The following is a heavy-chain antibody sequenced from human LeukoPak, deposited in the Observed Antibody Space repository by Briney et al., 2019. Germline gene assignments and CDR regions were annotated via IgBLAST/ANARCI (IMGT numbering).Heavy chain of an antibody. CDR2: TSYEGSTK. Sequence: SGGSLRLSCAASGFTFSNYGMHWVRQAPGKGLEWVAVTSYEGSTKFYTDSVRGRFTISRDNSKNVVYLQMNSLRVEDTAVYYCARWSMATNGYYFDYWGQGTLVTVSS. CDR3: ARWSMATNGYYFDY. V-gene: IGHV3-30*03. CDR1: GFTFSNYG. J-gene: IGHJ4*02. D-gene: IGHD5-24*01.